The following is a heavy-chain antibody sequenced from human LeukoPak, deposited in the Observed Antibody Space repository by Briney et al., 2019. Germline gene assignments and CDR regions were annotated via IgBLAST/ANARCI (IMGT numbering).Heavy chain of an antibody. CDR2: IYYSGST. J-gene: IGHJ5*02. V-gene: IGHV4-39*07. Sequence: SETLSLTCTVSGGSISSSSYYWGWIRQPPGKGLEWIGSIYYSGSTYYNPSLKSRVTISVDTSKNQFSLTLRSVTAADTAIYYCARDGSLPDSYGSGSSNWFDPWGQGVLVTVSP. CDR1: GGSISSSSYY. CDR3: ARDGSLPDSYGSGSSNWFDP. D-gene: IGHD3-10*01.